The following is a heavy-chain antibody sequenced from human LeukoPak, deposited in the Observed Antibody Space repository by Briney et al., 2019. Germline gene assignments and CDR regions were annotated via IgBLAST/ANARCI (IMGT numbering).Heavy chain of an antibody. CDR1: GGSISSYY. CDR2: IHTSGST. D-gene: IGHD3-10*01. J-gene: IGHJ4*02. V-gene: IGHV4-4*07. Sequence: SETLSLTCTVSGGSISSYYWSWIRQPAGKGLEWIGPIHTSGSTNYNPSLKSRVTMSVDTSKNQFSLKLSSVTAADTAVYYCARDMYYYGSGSYRFDYWGQGTLVTVSS. CDR3: ARDMYYYGSGSYRFDY.